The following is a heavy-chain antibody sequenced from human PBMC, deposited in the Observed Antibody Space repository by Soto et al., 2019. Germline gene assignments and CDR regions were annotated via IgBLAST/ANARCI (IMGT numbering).Heavy chain of an antibody. CDR3: AKFGGSSVRYYGMDV. CDR1: GYTFTSYY. D-gene: IGHD1-26*01. CDR2: INPSGGST. V-gene: IGHV1-46*01. Sequence: QVQLVQSGAEVKKPGASVKVSCKASGYTFTSYYMHWVRQAPGQGLEWMGIINPSGGSTSYAQKFQGRVTMTRDTSTSTVYMELSSLRSEDTAVYYCAKFGGSSVRYYGMDVWGQGTTVTVSS. J-gene: IGHJ6*02.